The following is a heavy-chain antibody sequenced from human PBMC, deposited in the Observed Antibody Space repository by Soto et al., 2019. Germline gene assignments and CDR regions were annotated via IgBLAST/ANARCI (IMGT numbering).Heavy chain of an antibody. CDR3: AARYDYAGVPVWFDS. D-gene: IGHD3-16*01. V-gene: IGHV3-23*01. CDR2: ISGSGGTT. Sequence: EVQLLESGGGLVQPGGSLRLSCAASGFTFSDYAMGWVRQAPGKGLEWVSGISGSGGTTYYADSVKGRFTISRDNSKKTLYLQLNRLVAEDKALYYCAARYDYAGVPVWFDSWGQGTLVTVSS. J-gene: IGHJ5*01. CDR1: GFTFSDYA.